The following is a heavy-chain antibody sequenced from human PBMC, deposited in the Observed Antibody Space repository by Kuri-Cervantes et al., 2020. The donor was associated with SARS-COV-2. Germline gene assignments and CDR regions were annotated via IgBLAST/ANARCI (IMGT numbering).Heavy chain of an antibody. V-gene: IGHV3-21*01. J-gene: IGHJ6*03. Sequence: GGSLRLSCGASGFAFSAYTMNWVRQAPGKALEWISSISGSRSYIYYADSVRGRFTISRDNAKNSLFLQVNSLRVEDTAVYYCARVAGEGPIYYYYMDAWGKGTTVTISS. D-gene: IGHD2-21*01. CDR3: ARVAGEGPIYYYYMDA. CDR1: GFAFSAYT. CDR2: ISGSRSYI.